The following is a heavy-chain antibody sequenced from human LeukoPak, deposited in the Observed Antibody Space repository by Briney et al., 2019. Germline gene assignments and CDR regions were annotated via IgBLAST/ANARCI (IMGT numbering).Heavy chain of an antibody. CDR3: ARDDLHSGYDYDY. J-gene: IGHJ4*02. CDR2: ISAYNGNT. CDR1: GYTFSSYY. D-gene: IGHD5-12*01. V-gene: IGHV1-18*04. Sequence: GASVKVSCKASGYTFSSYYMHWVRQAPGQGLEWMGWISAYNGNTNYAQRLQGRVTMTTDTSTSTAYMELRSLRSDDTAVYYCARDDLHSGYDYDYWGQGTLVTVSS.